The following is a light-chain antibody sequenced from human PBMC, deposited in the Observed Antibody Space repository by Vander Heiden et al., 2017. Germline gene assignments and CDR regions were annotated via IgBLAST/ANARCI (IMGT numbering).Light chain of an antibody. CDR2: GDS. V-gene: IGLV2-14*01. J-gene: IGLJ1*01. Sequence: QSALTQPASVSVSPGQSISIPCTATSSDIGSYNLVAWYQQQHGKDPKLIIYGDSDRPSGVFNRLSGAKSGNKASLTISGLQAEDEADYYCSSYTTSNTYVFGTGTKVTVL. CDR1: SSDIGSYNL. CDR3: SSYTTSNTYV.